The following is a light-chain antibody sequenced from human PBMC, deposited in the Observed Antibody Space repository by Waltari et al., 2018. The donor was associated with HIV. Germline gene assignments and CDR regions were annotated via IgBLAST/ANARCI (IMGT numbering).Light chain of an antibody. CDR1: QSVRTN. J-gene: IGKJ1*01. V-gene: IGKV3-15*01. CDR2: GAS. CDR3: QQYDYWPPWT. Sequence: EVLLTQSPATLSVSPGDRTTLSCRASQSVRTNLDWYQQRPGQPPRLLIHGASTRATGIAARFSGSGSGTEFTLTINSLQSEDYAVYYCQQYDYWPPWTFGQGTKVEMK.